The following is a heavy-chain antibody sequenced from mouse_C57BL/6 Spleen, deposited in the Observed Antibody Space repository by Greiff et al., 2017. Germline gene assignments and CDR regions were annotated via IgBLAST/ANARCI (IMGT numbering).Heavy chain of an antibody. CDR3: AKSPYYFDY. J-gene: IGHJ2*01. CDR2: INPYNGGT. V-gene: IGHV1-19*01. CDR1: GYTFTDYY. Sequence: VQLKESGPVLVKPGASVKMSCKASGYTFTDYYMNWVKQSHGKSLEWIGVINPYNGGTSYNQKFKCKATLTVDKSSSTAYMELNSLTSEDSAVYYCAKSPYYFDYWGQGTTLTVSS.